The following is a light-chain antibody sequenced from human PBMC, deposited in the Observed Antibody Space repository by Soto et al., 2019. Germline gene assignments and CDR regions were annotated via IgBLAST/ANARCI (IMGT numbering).Light chain of an antibody. V-gene: IGKV1-39*01. J-gene: IGKJ4*01. CDR2: AAS. CDR3: QQSYSTPLT. CDR1: QSISSY. Sequence: DFQMTQSPSSLSASVGDRVTITCRASQSISSYLNWYQQKPGKAPKLLIYAASRLQSGVPSRFSGSGSGTDFTLTISSLQPEDFATYYCQQSYSTPLTFGGGTKVEIK.